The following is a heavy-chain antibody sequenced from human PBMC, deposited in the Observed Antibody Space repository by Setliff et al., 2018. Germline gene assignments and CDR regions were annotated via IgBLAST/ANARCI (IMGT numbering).Heavy chain of an antibody. V-gene: IGHV3-73*01. CDR1: EFSLSDFH. Sequence: HPGGSLRLSCAASEFSLSDFHMHWVRQAPGKGLEWVGRVRRNTNSYATAYSASLKGRFTISRDDSKNTAYLQMNSLQSEDTALYYCAREVWNIYDNDNSWSGYSDHWGQGTLVTVSS. J-gene: IGHJ4*02. CDR3: AREVWNIYDNDNSWSGYSDH. CDR2: VRRNTNSYAT. D-gene: IGHD3-3*01.